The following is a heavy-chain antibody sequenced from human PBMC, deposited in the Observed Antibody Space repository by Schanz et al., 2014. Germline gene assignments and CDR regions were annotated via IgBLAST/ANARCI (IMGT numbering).Heavy chain of an antibody. V-gene: IGHV1-2*04. CDR1: GYTFSDYY. CDR2: INPNTGDT. J-gene: IGHJ6*02. Sequence: QVQLVQSGAEAKKPGASVKASCKASGYTFSDYYIHWVRQVPGQGLEWMGWINPNTGDTNFAQKLQGWVTVTRDTSISTVYMELSRVRYEDTAVYYCARDERACYYGVEVWGQGTTVTVSS. CDR3: ARDERACYYGVEV.